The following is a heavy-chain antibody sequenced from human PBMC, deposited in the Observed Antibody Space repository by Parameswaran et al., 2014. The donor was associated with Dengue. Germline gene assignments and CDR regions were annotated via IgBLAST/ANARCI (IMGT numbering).Heavy chain of an antibody. Sequence: RWIRQPPGKGLEWVSAISGSGGSTYYADSVKGRFTISRDNSKNTLYLQMNSLRAEDTAVYYCAKALGDIVVVPAAVFDYWGQGTLVTVSS. CDR3: AKALGDIVVVPAAVFDY. D-gene: IGHD2-2*01. V-gene: IGHV3-23*01. J-gene: IGHJ4*02. CDR2: ISGSGGST.